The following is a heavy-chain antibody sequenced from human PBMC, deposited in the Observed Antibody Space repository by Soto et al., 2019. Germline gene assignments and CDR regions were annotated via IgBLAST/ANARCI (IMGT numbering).Heavy chain of an antibody. D-gene: IGHD2-15*01. J-gene: IGHJ3*02. CDR1: GYSFTSYW. CDR2: IYPGDSDI. CDR3: GVVAATSGAFDI. V-gene: IGHV5-51*01. Sequence: PGETLKISCKGSGYSFTSYWIGWVRQMPGKGLEWMGIIYPGDSDIRYSPSFQGQVTISADKSISTAYLQWSSLKASDTAMYYCGVVAATSGAFDIWGQGTMVTVSS.